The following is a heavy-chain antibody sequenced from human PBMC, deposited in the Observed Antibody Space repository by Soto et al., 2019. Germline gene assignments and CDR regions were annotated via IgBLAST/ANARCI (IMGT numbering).Heavy chain of an antibody. CDR3: ARYLQPLIAAAVSTWFDP. V-gene: IGHV3-11*01. J-gene: IGHJ5*02. CDR2: ISSSGSTI. D-gene: IGHD6-13*01. Sequence: QVQLVESGGGLVKPGGSLRLSCAASGFTFSDYYMSWIRQAPGKGLEWVSYISSSGSTIYYADSVKGRFTLSRYNAKNSLYLQMNSLRAEDTAVYYCARYLQPLIAAAVSTWFDPWGQGTLVTVSS. CDR1: GFTFSDYY.